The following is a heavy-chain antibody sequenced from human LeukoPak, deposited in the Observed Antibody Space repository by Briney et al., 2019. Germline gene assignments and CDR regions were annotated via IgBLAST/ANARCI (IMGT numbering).Heavy chain of an antibody. Sequence: GGSLRLTCAASSFTFSAYVMHWVRQVPGRGLEWVSSISSSSTYMSYADSVKGRFTVSRDNAENSLYLQMSGLRGEDTAVYYCARGPKSEWLQNYFDYWGQGALVAVSS. D-gene: IGHD5-12*01. CDR1: SFTFSAYV. V-gene: IGHV3-21*06. J-gene: IGHJ4*02. CDR3: ARGPKSEWLQNYFDY. CDR2: ISSSSTYM.